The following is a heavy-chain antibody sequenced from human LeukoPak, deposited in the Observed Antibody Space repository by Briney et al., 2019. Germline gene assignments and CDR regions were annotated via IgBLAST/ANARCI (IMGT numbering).Heavy chain of an antibody. CDR3: ARDEPAWYVFDI. CDR1: GYTFTSYG. J-gene: IGHJ3*02. CDR2: ISAYNGNT. D-gene: IGHD2-2*01. Sequence: ASVKVSCKASGYTFTSYGISWVRQAAGQGLEWMGWISAYNGNTNYAQKLQGRVTMTTDTSTSTAYMELRSLRSDDTAVYYCARDEPAWYVFDIWGQGTMVTVSS. V-gene: IGHV1-18*01.